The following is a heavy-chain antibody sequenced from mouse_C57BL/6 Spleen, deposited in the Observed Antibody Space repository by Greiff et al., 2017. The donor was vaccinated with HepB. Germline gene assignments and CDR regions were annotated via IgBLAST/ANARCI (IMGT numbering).Heavy chain of an antibody. CDR3: ASLYGWYFDV. CDR1: GYSITSGYY. J-gene: IGHJ1*03. Sequence: EVKLMESGPGLVKPSQSLSLTCSVTGYSITSGYYWNWIRQFPGNKLEWMGYISYDGSNNYNPSLKNRITITRDTSKNQFFLKLNSVTTEDTATYSCASLYGWYFDVWGTGTTVTVSS. V-gene: IGHV3-6*01. D-gene: IGHD1-1*01. CDR2: ISYDGSN.